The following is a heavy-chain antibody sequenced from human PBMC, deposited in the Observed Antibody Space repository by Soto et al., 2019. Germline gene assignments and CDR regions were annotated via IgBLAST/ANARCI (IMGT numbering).Heavy chain of an antibody. Sequence: QVQLRQWGAGLLKPSETLSLTCAVYGGSFSGYYWSWIRQPPGKGLERIGEINQSGRTDSNPSLKGRGPKPVATSRNQLPMRLSSVTASETAVYYCAADTWSLVRGVNSPPTSFDSWGQGPLVTVSS. CDR1: GGSFSGYY. D-gene: IGHD3-10*01. J-gene: IGHJ4*02. V-gene: IGHV4-34*01. CDR2: INQSGRT. CDR3: AADTWSLVRGVNSPPTSFDS.